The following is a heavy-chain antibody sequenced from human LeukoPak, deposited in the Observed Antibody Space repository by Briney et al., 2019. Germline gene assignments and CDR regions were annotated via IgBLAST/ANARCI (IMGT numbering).Heavy chain of an antibody. Sequence: SETLSLTCTVSGGPISSSSYYWGWIRQPPGKGLEWIGSIYYSGSTYYNPSLKSRVTISVDTSKNQFSLKLSSVTAADTAVYYCARGDWNYGYWGQGTLVTVSS. CDR3: ARGDWNYGY. J-gene: IGHJ4*02. CDR1: GGPISSSSYY. CDR2: IYYSGST. V-gene: IGHV4-39*07. D-gene: IGHD1-7*01.